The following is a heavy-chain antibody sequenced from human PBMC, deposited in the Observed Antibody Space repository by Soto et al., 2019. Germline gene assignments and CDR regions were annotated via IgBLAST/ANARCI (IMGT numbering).Heavy chain of an antibody. V-gene: IGHV3-21*02. J-gene: IGHJ6*02. CDR1: EFTFSVYS. CDR2: ISSGSSYI. D-gene: IGHD3-10*01. Sequence: DVQLEESGGGLVKPGGSLRLSCGASEFTFSVYSMNWVRQAPGKGLEWVSSISSGSSYIYYADSVKGRFTISRDNDKSSLFLHMNSLRVDDTAVYYCTRDRVKIRGGYYHYYGMDVWGQGTTVTVSS. CDR3: TRDRVKIRGGYYHYYGMDV.